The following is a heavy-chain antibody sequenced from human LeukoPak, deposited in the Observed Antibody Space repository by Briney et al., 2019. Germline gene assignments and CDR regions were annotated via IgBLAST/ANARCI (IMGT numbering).Heavy chain of an antibody. J-gene: IGHJ3*02. V-gene: IGHV1-2*02. CDR1: GYTFTGYY. CDR3: ARESARYCSSTSCFSGHDAFDI. Sequence: GASVKVSCKASGYTFTGYYMHWVRQAPGQGLEWMGWINPNSGGTNYAQKFQGRVTMTRDTSISTAYMELSRLRSDDTAVYYCARESARYCSSTSCFSGHDAFDIWGQGTMVTVSS. D-gene: IGHD2-2*01. CDR2: INPNSGGT.